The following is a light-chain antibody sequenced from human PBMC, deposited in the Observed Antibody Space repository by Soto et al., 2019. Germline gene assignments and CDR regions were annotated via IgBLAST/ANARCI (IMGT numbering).Light chain of an antibody. J-gene: IGLJ1*01. CDR2: EVS. CDR3: SSYTSSSTYV. Sequence: QSALTQPASVSGSPGQSITISCTGTSSDVGGYNYVSWYQHHPGKAPKLMIYEVSSRPSGVSHRFSGSKSGNTASLTISGLQAEDEADYYCSSYTSSSTYVFGSGTKLTVL. CDR1: SSDVGGYNY. V-gene: IGLV2-14*01.